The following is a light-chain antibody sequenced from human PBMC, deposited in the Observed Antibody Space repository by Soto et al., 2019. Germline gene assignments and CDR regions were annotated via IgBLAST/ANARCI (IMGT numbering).Light chain of an antibody. V-gene: IGLV1-40*01. J-gene: IGLJ3*02. Sequence: QSVLTQPPSVSGARGQRVTISCTGSSSNIGAGYDVHWYQQLPGTAPKLLISGNSNRPSGVPDRFSGSKSGTSASLAITGLQAEDEPDYYRQSYDCSLSAWVLGGGTMLAVL. CDR3: QSYDCSLSAWV. CDR1: SSNIGAGYD. CDR2: GNS.